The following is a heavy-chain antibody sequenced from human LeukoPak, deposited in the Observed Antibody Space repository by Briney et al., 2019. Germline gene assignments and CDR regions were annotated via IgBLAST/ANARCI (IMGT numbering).Heavy chain of an antibody. Sequence: GGSLRLSCAASGFTFSSYEMSWVRQAPGLGLEWISSISTSDSAIQYADSVKGRFTISRDNANNSLYLQMNSLRAEDTAIYYCARGLRRFIRGSGGFDYWGQGTLVTVSS. CDR1: GFTFSSYE. J-gene: IGHJ4*02. V-gene: IGHV3-48*03. D-gene: IGHD2-15*01. CDR2: ISTSDSAI. CDR3: ARGLRRFIRGSGGFDY.